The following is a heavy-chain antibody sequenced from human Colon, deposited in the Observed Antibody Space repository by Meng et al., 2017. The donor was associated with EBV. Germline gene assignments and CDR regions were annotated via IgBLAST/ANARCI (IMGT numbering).Heavy chain of an antibody. CDR2: INYSGNT. V-gene: IGHV4-34*01. Sequence: QVQLQQWGAGPLKPLEXLSLSCAVYGGSFRGYYWTWIRQPPGEGLEWVAEINYSGNTNYSPSLKSRVTISIDTSKNQFSLKLSSVTAADTAVYYCARVGQWLPIDYWGQGTLVTVSS. J-gene: IGHJ4*02. D-gene: IGHD6-19*01. CDR3: ARVGQWLPIDY. CDR1: GGSFRGYY.